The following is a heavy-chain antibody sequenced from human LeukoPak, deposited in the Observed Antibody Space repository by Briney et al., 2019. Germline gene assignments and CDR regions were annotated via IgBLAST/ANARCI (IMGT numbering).Heavy chain of an antibody. CDR2: IGTAGDT. J-gene: IGHJ3*02. CDR1: GFTFSSYD. D-gene: IGHD3-10*01. Sequence: GGSLRLSCAASGFTFSSYDMHWVRQATGKGLEWVSAIGTAGDTYYPGSVKGRFTISGENAKNSLYLQMNSLRAGDTAVYYCARAYGSGSYYNVDAFDIWGQGTMVTVSS. V-gene: IGHV3-13*01. CDR3: ARAYGSGSYYNVDAFDI.